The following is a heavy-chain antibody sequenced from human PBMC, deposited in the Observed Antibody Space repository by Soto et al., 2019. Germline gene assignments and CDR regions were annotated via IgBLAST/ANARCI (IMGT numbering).Heavy chain of an antibody. CDR2: INPNSGGT. V-gene: IGHV1-2*04. CDR3: ARGPHYCSGGSCYFDY. Sequence: ASVKVSCKASGYTFTGYYMHWVRQAPGQGLEWMGWINPNSGGTNYAQKFQGWVTMTRDTSISTAYMELSRLRSDDTAVYYCARGPHYCSGGSCYFDYWGQGTLVTVSS. CDR1: GYTFTGYY. D-gene: IGHD2-15*01. J-gene: IGHJ4*02.